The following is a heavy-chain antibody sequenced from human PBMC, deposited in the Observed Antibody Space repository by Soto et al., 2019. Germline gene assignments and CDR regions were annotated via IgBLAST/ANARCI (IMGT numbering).Heavy chain of an antibody. J-gene: IGHJ6*02. V-gene: IGHV3-13*05. Sequence: GSLRLSCAASVFTCSSYDMHWVRQATGKGLEWVSAIGTAGYPYYPGSVKGRFTISRENAKNSLYLQMNSLRAGDTAVYYCAREKRGGMDVWGQGTTVTVSS. CDR3: AREKRGGMDV. CDR2: IGTAGYP. D-gene: IGHD3-16*01. CDR1: VFTCSSYD.